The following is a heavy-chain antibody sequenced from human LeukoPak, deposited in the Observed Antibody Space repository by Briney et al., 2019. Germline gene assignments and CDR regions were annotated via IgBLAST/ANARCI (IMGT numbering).Heavy chain of an antibody. Sequence: SGGSLRLSCAASGFTFSSAAMTWVRQAPGKGLEWVSLIGSSGGNTYYADSVKGRFTISRDNSKNTLSLQMNSLRVEDTAIYYCAKDIQLSTWGLGTMVTVSS. CDR1: GFTFSSAA. V-gene: IGHV3-23*01. J-gene: IGHJ3*01. D-gene: IGHD5-24*01. CDR2: IGSSGGNT. CDR3: AKDIQLST.